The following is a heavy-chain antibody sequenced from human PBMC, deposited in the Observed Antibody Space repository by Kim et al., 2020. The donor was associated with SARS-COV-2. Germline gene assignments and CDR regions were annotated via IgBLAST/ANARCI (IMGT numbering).Heavy chain of an antibody. D-gene: IGHD3-3*01. Sequence: FQGRVTMTRTTSISTAYMELSSLRSEDTAMYYCARGPVWTGYYYYFDYWGQGTLVTVSS. V-gene: IGHV1-8*01. CDR3: ARGPVWTGYYYYFDY. J-gene: IGHJ4*02.